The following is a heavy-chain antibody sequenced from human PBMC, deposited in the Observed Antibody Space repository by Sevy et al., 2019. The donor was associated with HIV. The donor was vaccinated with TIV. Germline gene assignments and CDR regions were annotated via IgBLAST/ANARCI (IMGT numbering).Heavy chain of an antibody. Sequence: QTLSLTCAISGDSVSSNCAAWNWIRQSPSRGLEWLGRTYYRSKWYNDYAVSVKSRITINPDTSKNQFSLQLNSVTPEDTAVYYCARFFTRYYDSSGYYSAFDIWGQGTMVTVSS. V-gene: IGHV6-1*01. CDR1: GDSVSSNCAA. D-gene: IGHD3-22*01. CDR3: ARFFTRYYDSSGYYSAFDI. CDR2: TYYRSKWYN. J-gene: IGHJ3*02.